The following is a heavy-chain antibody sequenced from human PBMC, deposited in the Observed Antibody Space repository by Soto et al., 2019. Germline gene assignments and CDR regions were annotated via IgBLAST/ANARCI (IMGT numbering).Heavy chain of an antibody. CDR2: VFYSGST. V-gene: IGHV4-61*01. J-gene: IGHJ4*02. CDR1: GGSVSSGSYY. Sequence: TSETLSLTCTVSGGSVSSGSYYWSWIRQPPGKGLEWIGYVFYSGSTNYNPSLKSRVTISVDTSKNQFSLKLSSVTAADTAVYYCARGSGWSYYFDYWGQGTLVTVSS. D-gene: IGHD6-19*01. CDR3: ARGSGWSYYFDY.